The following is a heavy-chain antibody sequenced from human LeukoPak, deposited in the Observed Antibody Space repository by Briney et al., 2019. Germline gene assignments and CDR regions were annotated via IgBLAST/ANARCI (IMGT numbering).Heavy chain of an antibody. V-gene: IGHV4-31*03. J-gene: IGHJ5*02. CDR3: ARVSSVVGESHGWFDP. CDR2: IYYSGST. Sequence: PSETLSLTCTVAGGSISSGGYYWSWIRQHPGKGLEWIGYIYYSGSTYYNPSLKSRVTISVDTSKNQFSLKLSSVTAADTAVYYCARVSSVVGESHGWFDPWGQGTLVTVSS. CDR1: GGSISSGGYY. D-gene: IGHD3-10*01.